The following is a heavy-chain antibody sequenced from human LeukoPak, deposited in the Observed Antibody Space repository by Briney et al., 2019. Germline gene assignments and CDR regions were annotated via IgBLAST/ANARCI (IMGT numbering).Heavy chain of an antibody. CDR1: GGSLSGYY. CDR3: ARDSSSWFDP. Sequence: SETLSLTCAVYGGSLSGYYWSWIRQPPGKGLEWIGEISHSGSTNYNPSLKSRVTISVDTSKNQFSLKLSSVTAADTAVYYCARDSSSWFDPWGQGTLVTVSS. CDR2: ISHSGST. D-gene: IGHD6-13*01. V-gene: IGHV4-34*01. J-gene: IGHJ5*02.